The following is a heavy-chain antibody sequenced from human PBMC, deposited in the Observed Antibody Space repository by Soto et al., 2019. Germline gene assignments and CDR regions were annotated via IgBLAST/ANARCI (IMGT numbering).Heavy chain of an antibody. V-gene: IGHV1-46*01. J-gene: IGHJ4*02. D-gene: IGHD2-21*02. CDR2: INPSGGHT. CDR3: ARGGHVVVVTAAFDY. Sequence: GASVKVSCKASGNTFTNYYIHWVRQAPGQGLEWIGTINPSGGHTTYAQEFLGRVTMTRDTSTSTLYMKLTSLRSEDTAVYYCARGGHVVVVTAAFDYWGQGTLVTVSS. CDR1: GNTFTNYY.